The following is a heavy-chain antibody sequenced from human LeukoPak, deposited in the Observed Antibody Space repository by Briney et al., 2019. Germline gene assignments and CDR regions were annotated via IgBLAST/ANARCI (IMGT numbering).Heavy chain of an antibody. CDR1: GDSFSSNSAA. V-gene: IGHV6-1*01. J-gene: IGHJ6*02. CDR2: TYYRSKLYN. CDR3: AREGVVVPAAIWEYYYYYGMDV. Sequence: SQTLSLTCAVSGDSFSSNSAAWNWIRQSPSRGLEWLGRTYYRSKLYNDYAVSVKSRITINPDTSKNQFSLQLNSVTPEDTAVYYCAREGVVVPAAIWEYYYYYGMDVWGQGTTVTVSS. D-gene: IGHD2-2*02.